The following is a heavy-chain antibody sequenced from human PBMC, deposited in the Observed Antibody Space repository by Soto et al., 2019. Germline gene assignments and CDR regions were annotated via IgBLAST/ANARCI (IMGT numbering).Heavy chain of an antibody. CDR2: ISYDGSNK. Sequence: GGSLRLSCAASGFTFSSYGMHWVRQAPGKGLEWVAVISYDGSNKYYADSVKGRFTISRDNSKNTLYLQMNSLRAEDTAVYYCAKGDSSGWYYFDYWGQGTLVTVSS. V-gene: IGHV3-30*18. CDR3: AKGDSSGWYYFDY. J-gene: IGHJ4*02. D-gene: IGHD6-19*01. CDR1: GFTFSSYG.